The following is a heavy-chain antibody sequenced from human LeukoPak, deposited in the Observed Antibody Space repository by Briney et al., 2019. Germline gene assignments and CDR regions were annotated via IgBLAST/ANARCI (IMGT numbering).Heavy chain of an antibody. CDR1: GYSISSGYY. CDR3: ARAGVLWFGETDY. V-gene: IGHV4-38-2*02. Sequence: SETLSLTCTVSGYSISSGYYWGWIRQPPGKGLEWIGSIYYSGSTYYNPSLKSRVTISVDTSKNQFSLKLSSVTAADTAVYYCARAGVLWFGETDYWGQGTLVTVSS. D-gene: IGHD3-10*01. CDR2: IYYSGST. J-gene: IGHJ4*02.